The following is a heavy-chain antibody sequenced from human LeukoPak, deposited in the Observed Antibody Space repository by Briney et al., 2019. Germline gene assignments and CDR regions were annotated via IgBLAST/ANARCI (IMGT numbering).Heavy chain of an antibody. D-gene: IGHD3-3*01. Sequence: PSETLSLTCSVSGGSINTNTYHWIWIREAPGKGLEGIGNMYYIGNTIYSRSLKSRVSISIDTSSIQFFLTLSSVTAADTAVYYCVRSFGSKNAFDVWGQGRMVTVSS. CDR2: MYYIGNT. CDR3: VRSFGSKNAFDV. J-gene: IGHJ3*01. V-gene: IGHV4-59*08. CDR1: GGSINTNTYH.